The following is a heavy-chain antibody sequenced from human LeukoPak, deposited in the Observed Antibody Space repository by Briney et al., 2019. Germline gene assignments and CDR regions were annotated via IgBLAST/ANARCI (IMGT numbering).Heavy chain of an antibody. Sequence: SETLSLTCTVSDDSISSTSYYWGWIRQPPGKGLEWIGSMYSSGSTYYSPSLKSRVTISVDTSKNHFSLKLSSVTAADTAVYYCARGPPDCSSTSCYAFDAFDVWGQGTMVTVSS. CDR3: ARGPPDCSSTSCYAFDAFDV. J-gene: IGHJ3*01. CDR2: MYSSGST. V-gene: IGHV4-39*07. CDR1: DDSISSTSYY. D-gene: IGHD2-2*01.